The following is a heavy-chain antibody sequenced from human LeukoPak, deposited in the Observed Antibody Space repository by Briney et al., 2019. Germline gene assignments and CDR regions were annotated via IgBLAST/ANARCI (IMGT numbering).Heavy chain of an antibody. V-gene: IGHV4-30-4*01. D-gene: IGHD2-2*01. J-gene: IGHJ5*02. CDR2: IYYSGST. CDR1: GGSISSGDYY. CDR3: ARVVPAAISLRWFDP. Sequence: SETLSLTCTVSGGSISSGDYYWSWIRQPPGKGLEWIGYIYYSGSTYYNPSLKSRVTISVDTSKNQFSLKLSSVTAADTAVYCCARVVPAAISLRWFDPWGQGTLVTVSS.